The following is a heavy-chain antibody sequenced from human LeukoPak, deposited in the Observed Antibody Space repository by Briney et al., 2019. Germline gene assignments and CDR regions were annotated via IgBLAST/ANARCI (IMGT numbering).Heavy chain of an antibody. CDR2: IYRGGAT. Sequence: PGGSLRLSCAASGFTASSNYMSWVRQAPGKGLEWVSVIYRGGATYYADSVKDRFTISRDNSNNTLYLQMNSLRAEDTAVYYCARGPVTKFEIWGQGTILTVSS. V-gene: IGHV3-66*01. CDR1: GFTASSNY. CDR3: ARGPVTKFEI. D-gene: IGHD4-17*01. J-gene: IGHJ3*02.